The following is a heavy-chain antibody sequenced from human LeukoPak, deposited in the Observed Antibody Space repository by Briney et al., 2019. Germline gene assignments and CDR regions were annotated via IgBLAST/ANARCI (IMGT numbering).Heavy chain of an antibody. D-gene: IGHD3-9*01. V-gene: IGHV3-21*06. CDR3: ARGHYDILTASYKWTPDY. CDR1: GFTFSTYN. Sequence: GGFLRLSCAASGFTFSTYNMTWVRQAPGKGLEWVSSITSGGTYTYYADSVKGRFTTSRDNAKNSLSLQLSSLRAEDTAVYYCARGHYDILTASYKWTPDYWGQGILVTVSS. J-gene: IGHJ4*02. CDR2: ITSGGTYT.